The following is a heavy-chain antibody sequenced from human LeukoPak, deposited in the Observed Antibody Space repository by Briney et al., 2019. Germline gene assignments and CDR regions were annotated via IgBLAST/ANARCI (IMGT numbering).Heavy chain of an antibody. Sequence: GASVKVSCKASGGTFSSYAISRVRQAPGRGLEWMGGIIPIFGTANYAQKFQGRVTITADESTSTAYMELSSLRSEDTAVYYCARGPQPNNWNYSFDPWGQGTLVTVSS. V-gene: IGHV1-69*13. D-gene: IGHD1-7*01. J-gene: IGHJ5*02. CDR2: IIPIFGTA. CDR1: GGTFSSYA. CDR3: ARGPQPNNWNYSFDP.